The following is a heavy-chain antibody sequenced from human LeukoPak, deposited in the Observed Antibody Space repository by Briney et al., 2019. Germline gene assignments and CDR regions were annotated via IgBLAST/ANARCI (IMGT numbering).Heavy chain of an antibody. CDR2: IRYDGSNK. Sequence: GGSLRLSCAASGFSVSSNYMSWVRQAPGKGLEWVAFIRYDGSNKYYADSVKGRFTISRDNSKNTLYLQMNSLRAEDTAVYYCAKGELTYGDYDPNYFDYWGQGTLVTVSS. CDR1: GFSVSSNY. CDR3: AKGELTYGDYDPNYFDY. V-gene: IGHV3-30*02. J-gene: IGHJ4*02. D-gene: IGHD4-17*01.